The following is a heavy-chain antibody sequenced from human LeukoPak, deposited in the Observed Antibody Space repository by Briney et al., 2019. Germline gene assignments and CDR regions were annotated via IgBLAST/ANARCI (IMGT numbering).Heavy chain of an antibody. J-gene: IGHJ4*02. V-gene: IGHV3-48*04. D-gene: IGHD6-19*01. CDR1: GFDFSTYS. Sequence: HPGRSLRLSCAASGFDFSTYSIDWVRQAPGKGLEWVSYISSSSSNIYHADSVKGRFTISRDNAKNSLHLQMNSLRAEDTAVYYCARVGRSGWTVDYWGQGTLVTVSS. CDR2: ISSSSSNI. CDR3: ARVGRSGWTVDY.